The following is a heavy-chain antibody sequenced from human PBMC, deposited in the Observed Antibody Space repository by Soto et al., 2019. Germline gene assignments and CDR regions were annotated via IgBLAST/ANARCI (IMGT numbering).Heavy chain of an antibody. CDR2: IWYDGSNK. D-gene: IGHD3-3*01. Sequence: SLRLSCAASGFTFSSYGMHWVRQAPGKGLEWVAVIWYDGSNKYYADSVKGRFTISRDNSKNTLYLQMNSLRAEDTAVYYCAREYEVFWSGYYGLKYFDYWGQGTLVTVSS. J-gene: IGHJ4*02. CDR1: GFTFSSYG. V-gene: IGHV3-33*01. CDR3: AREYEVFWSGYYGLKYFDY.